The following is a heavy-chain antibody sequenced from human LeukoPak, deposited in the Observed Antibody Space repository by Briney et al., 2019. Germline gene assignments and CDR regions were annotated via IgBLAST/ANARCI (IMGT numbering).Heavy chain of an antibody. CDR1: GFTFSSYW. CDR3: AKDRIILVRGEEGFDP. Sequence: GGSLRLSCAASGFTFSSYWMSWVRQAPGKGLEWVSYISSSSTTKYYADSVKGRFTISRDNSKNTLYLQMNSLRAEDTAVYYCAKDRIILVRGEEGFDPWGQGTLVTVSS. J-gene: IGHJ5*02. CDR2: ISSSSTTK. D-gene: IGHD3-10*01. V-gene: IGHV3-48*01.